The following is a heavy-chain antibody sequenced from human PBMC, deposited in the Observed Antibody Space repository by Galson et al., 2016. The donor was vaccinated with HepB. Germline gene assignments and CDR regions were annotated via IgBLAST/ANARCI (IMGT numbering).Heavy chain of an antibody. CDR1: GGSVSSGTYS. V-gene: IGHV4-30-2*01. D-gene: IGHD2-2*01. CDR2: IYRSGST. Sequence: TLSLTCAVSGGSVSSGTYSWTWIRQAPGKGLEWIGYIYRSGSTHYNPSLRSRVTISLDGSKNQFSLRLTSMTAADTAVYYCARDTADCSTTNCYEGWGQGTLVTVSS. CDR3: ARDTADCSTTNCYEG. J-gene: IGHJ4*02.